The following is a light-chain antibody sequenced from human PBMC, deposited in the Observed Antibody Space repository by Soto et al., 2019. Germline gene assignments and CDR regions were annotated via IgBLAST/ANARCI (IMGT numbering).Light chain of an antibody. J-gene: IGKJ1*01. V-gene: IGKV1-5*03. Sequence: DIPMTQSPSTLSASVGDRVTITCRASQSISSWLAWYQQKPGKAPKLLIYKASSLESGVPSRFSGSGSGTDFTLTISSPQPDDFATYYCQQYNSYWTFGEGTNVEIK. CDR3: QQYNSYWT. CDR2: KAS. CDR1: QSISSW.